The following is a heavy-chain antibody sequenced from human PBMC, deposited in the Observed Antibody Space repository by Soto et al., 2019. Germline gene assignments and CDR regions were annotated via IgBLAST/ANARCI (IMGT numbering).Heavy chain of an antibody. V-gene: IGHV3-21*01. CDR1: GFTFSRHS. J-gene: IGHJ3*02. CDR3: ARDRDIVVIPAAVSWIWAFDI. CDR2: ISSSSSYI. D-gene: IGHD2-2*01. Sequence: GGSLRLSCAASGFTFSRHSMNWVRQAPGKGLEWVSSISSSSSYIYYADSVKGRFTISRENAKNSLYLQMNSLRAEDTAVYYCARDRDIVVIPAAVSWIWAFDIWGQGTMVTVSS.